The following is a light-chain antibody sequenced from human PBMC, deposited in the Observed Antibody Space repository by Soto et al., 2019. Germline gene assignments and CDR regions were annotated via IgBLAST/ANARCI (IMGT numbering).Light chain of an antibody. J-gene: IGLJ2*01. CDR2: DNT. CDR1: SSNLGAGFD. CDR3: QSYDSSLSAVV. Sequence: QSVLAQPPSVSGAPGQRVTISCTGSSSNLGAGFDVHWYQQLPGAAPKLLIYDNTIRPSGVPNRFSGSQSGTSASLAITGLHADDEADYYCQSYDSSLSAVVFGGGTKLTVL. V-gene: IGLV1-40*01.